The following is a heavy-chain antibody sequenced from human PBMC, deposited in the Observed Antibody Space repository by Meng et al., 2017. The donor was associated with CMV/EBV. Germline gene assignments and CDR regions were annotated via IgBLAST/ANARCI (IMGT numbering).Heavy chain of an antibody. CDR1: GGSVSSGSYY. CDR3: ARGFRTYYYDALGALSPGNFFDAFDI. CDR2: IYYSGST. V-gene: IGHV4-61*01. D-gene: IGHD3-22*01. J-gene: IGHJ3*02. Sequence: SETLSLTCTVSGGSVSSGSYYWSWIRQPPGKGLEWIGYIYYSGSTNYNPSLKSRVTFSVDTSKNQFSLNLTSVTAADTAVYYCARGFRTYYYDALGALSPGNFFDAFDIWGQGTMVTVSS.